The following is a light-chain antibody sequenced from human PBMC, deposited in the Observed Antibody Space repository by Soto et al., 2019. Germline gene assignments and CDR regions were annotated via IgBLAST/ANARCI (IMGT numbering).Light chain of an antibody. Sequence: QSVLTQPPSASGTPGQRVTISCSGSSSNIGSNTVHWYHQLPGTAPKLLMYNNNQRPSGVPDRFSGSKSGTSASLAISGLQSEDEADYYCAAWDDSLHGPVFGGGTKLTVL. CDR3: AAWDDSLHGPV. CDR1: SSNIGSNT. CDR2: NNN. J-gene: IGLJ2*01. V-gene: IGLV1-44*01.